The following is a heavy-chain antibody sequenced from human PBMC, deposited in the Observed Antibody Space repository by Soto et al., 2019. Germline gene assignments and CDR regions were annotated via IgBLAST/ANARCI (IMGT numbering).Heavy chain of an antibody. CDR1: GGSISSGDYY. CDR3: ARDSGYGDYPNWFDP. J-gene: IGHJ5*02. V-gene: IGHV4-30-4*01. D-gene: IGHD4-17*01. CDR2: IYYSGST. Sequence: SETLSLTCTVSGGSISSGDYYWSWIRQPPGKGLEWIGYIYYSGSTYYNPSLKSRVTISVDTSKNQFSLKLSSVTAADTAVYYCARDSGYGDYPNWFDPWGQGTLVTVS.